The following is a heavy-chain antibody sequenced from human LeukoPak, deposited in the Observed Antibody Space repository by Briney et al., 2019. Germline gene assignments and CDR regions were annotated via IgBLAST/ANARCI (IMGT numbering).Heavy chain of an antibody. CDR2: ISDSGSA. Sequence: PSETLSLTCTVSGSSMSSDYYWGWIRPPPGKGLEWIGSISDSGSAYYNPSLKSRVVISVDPSKKQFSLKVTSVTAADTAVYYCAKKWLQSPFVDWGQGTLVTVSS. CDR1: GSSMSSDYY. V-gene: IGHV4-38-2*02. D-gene: IGHD5-24*01. CDR3: AKKWLQSPFVD. J-gene: IGHJ4*02.